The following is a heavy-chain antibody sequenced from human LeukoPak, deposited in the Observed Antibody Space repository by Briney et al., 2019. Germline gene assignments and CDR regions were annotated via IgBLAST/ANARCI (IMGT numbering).Heavy chain of an antibody. CDR2: ISDSGGRT. V-gene: IGHV3-23*01. CDR1: GFTFSSYA. Sequence: GGSLSLFCAASGFTFSSYAMSWVRQAPGKGMEWVSAISDSGGRTYYADSVKGRFTISRDNSKNTLYLQMNSLRAEDTAVYYCTKESVRRDGSGNYFDYWGQATLVTVSS. D-gene: IGHD5-24*01. J-gene: IGHJ4*02. CDR3: TKESVRRDGSGNYFDY.